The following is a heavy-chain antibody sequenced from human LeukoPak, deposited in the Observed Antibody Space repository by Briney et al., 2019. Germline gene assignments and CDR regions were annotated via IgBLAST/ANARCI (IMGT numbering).Heavy chain of an antibody. V-gene: IGHV5-51*01. CDR1: RYSFSTYW. Sequence: GESLKISCKGSRYSFSTYWIGWVRQMPGKGLEWMGIIYPGDSDARYSPSFQGQVTMSADKSISTAYLQWSSLKASDTAMYYCARLVSSGRFDPWGQGTLVTVSS. J-gene: IGHJ5*02. CDR2: IYPGDSDA. CDR3: ARLVSSGRFDP. D-gene: IGHD3-22*01.